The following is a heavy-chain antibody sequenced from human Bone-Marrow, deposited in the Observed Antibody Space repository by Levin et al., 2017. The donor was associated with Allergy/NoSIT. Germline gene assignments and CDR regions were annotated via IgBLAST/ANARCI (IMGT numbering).Heavy chain of an antibody. J-gene: IGHJ4*02. V-gene: IGHV4-59*11. Sequence: NPSETLSLTCTFSGGSISDHKWSWIRQPPGKGLEWIGYIYYSGSTNYNPSLQSRITISIDTSKDQFSLKLSSVTAADTAVYYCARFWSGLDYWSQGTLVTVSS. CDR1: GGSISDHK. CDR2: IYYSGST. D-gene: IGHD3-3*01. CDR3: ARFWSGLDY.